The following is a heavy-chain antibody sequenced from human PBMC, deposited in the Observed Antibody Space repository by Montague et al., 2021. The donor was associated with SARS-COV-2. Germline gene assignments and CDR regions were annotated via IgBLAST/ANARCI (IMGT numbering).Heavy chain of an antibody. D-gene: IGHD5-12*01. CDR3: ARTRGYDPLFDF. J-gene: IGHJ4*02. V-gene: IGHV4-59*01. Sequence: SETLSLTCTVSGGSISSNFWSWIRQPPGKGLEWIGYIYYSGSTNYNPSLKSRVTISVDTSEKQFSLQLSSVTAADTAVYYCARTRGYDPLFDFWGQGTLVTVSS. CDR2: IYYSGST. CDR1: GGSISSNF.